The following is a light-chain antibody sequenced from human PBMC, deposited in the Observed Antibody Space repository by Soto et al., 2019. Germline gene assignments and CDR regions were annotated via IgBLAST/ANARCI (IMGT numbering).Light chain of an antibody. CDR1: SSDVGGYNY. V-gene: IGLV2-14*03. J-gene: IGLJ2*01. Sequence: QSALTQPASVSGSPGQSITISCTGTSSDVGGYNYVSWYQHLPGKAPKLMIYDVINRPSGVSNRFSGAKSANTASLTISGLQAEDEGEYYCTSYTSSSTLVFGGGTKVTVL. CDR2: DVI. CDR3: TSYTSSSTLV.